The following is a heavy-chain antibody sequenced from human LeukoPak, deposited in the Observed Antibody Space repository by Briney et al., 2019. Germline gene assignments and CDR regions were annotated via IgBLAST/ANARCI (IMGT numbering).Heavy chain of an antibody. V-gene: IGHV3-30-3*01. CDR3: ARVYKRYCSSTSCSPGADY. D-gene: IGHD2-2*01. Sequence: GGSLRLSCAASGFTFSSYAMHWVRQAPGKGLEWVAVISYDGSNKYYADSVKGRFTTSRDNSKNTLYLQMNSLRAEDTAVYYCARVYKRYCSSTSCSPGADYWGQGTLVTVSS. CDR1: GFTFSSYA. CDR2: ISYDGSNK. J-gene: IGHJ4*02.